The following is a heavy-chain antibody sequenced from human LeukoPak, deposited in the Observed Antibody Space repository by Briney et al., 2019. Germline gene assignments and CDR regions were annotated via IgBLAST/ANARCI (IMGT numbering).Heavy chain of an antibody. CDR3: ARAKGYYDFVRDAFDI. D-gene: IGHD3-3*01. CDR1: GFTFSNYN. Sequence: PGGSLRLSCAASGFTFSNYNMDWVRQAPGKGLEWVSSISDSGSNVYYTDSVKGRFTISRDNAKNSLYLQMNSLRAEDTAVYYCARAKGYYDFVRDAFDIWGQGTMVSVS. J-gene: IGHJ3*02. CDR2: ISDSGSNV. V-gene: IGHV3-21*01.